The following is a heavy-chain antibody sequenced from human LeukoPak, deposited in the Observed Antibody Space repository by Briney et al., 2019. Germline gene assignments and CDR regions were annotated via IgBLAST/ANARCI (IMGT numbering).Heavy chain of an antibody. CDR2: ISSSSSYI. J-gene: IGHJ4*02. V-gene: IGHV3-21*01. D-gene: IGHD6-19*01. Sequence: GGSLRLSCAASGFTFSSYSMNWVRQAPGKGLEWVSSISSSSSYIYYADSVKGRFTISRDNAKNSLYLQMNSLRAEDTAVYYCARDFGGLGYSDYWGQGTLVTVSS. CDR1: GFTFSSYS. CDR3: ARDFGGLGYSDY.